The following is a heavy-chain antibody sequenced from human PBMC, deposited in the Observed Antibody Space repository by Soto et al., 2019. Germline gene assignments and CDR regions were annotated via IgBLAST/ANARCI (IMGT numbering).Heavy chain of an antibody. D-gene: IGHD3-10*01. V-gene: IGHV5-51*03. CDR3: ARPGSPLFEVRGLPSNEYFQH. J-gene: IGHJ1*01. CDR1: GYSFTSYW. Sequence: EVQLVQAGAEVKKPGESLKISCKGCGYSFTSYWIGWLRQMPGKVVEWMGIIYPGDSDTRYSPSFQGQVTISADKSISTAYLQRGSLKASDTAMYYCARPGSPLFEVRGLPSNEYFQHWGQGTLVTVSS. CDR2: IYPGDSDT.